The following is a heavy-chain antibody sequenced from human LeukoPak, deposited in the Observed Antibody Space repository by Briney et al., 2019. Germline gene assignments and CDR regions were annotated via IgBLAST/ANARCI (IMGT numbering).Heavy chain of an antibody. Sequence: GSLRLSCAASGFTFSSQGMSWVRQAPGKGLEWVSAITGSGSITYYSDSVKGRFTISRGNSKNTVYLQLNSLRVEDTAVYYCAKMQGYFDYWGQGTLVTVSS. V-gene: IGHV3-23*01. CDR1: GFTFSSQG. CDR2: ITGSGSIT. J-gene: IGHJ4*02. CDR3: AKMQGYFDY.